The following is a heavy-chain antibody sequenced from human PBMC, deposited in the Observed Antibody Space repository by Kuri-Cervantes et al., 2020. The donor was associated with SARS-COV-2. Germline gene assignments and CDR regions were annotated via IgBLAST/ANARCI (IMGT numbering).Heavy chain of an antibody. CDR3: ARGRIAVAGWLVDY. V-gene: IGHV1-18*01. CDR2: FDPEDGET. CDR1: GYTFTSYG. Sequence: ASVKVSCKASGYTFTSYGISWVRQAPGKGLEWMGGFDPEDGETIYAQKFQGRVTMTRDTSTSTVYMELSSLRSEDTAVYYCARGRIAVAGWLVDYWGQGTLVTVSS. D-gene: IGHD6-19*01. J-gene: IGHJ4*02.